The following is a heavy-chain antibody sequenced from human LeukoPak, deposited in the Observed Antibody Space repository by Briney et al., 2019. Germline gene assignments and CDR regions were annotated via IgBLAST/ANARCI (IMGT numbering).Heavy chain of an antibody. Sequence: GGSLRLSCAACGFAVSDNYMSWVRQAPGKGLEWVSVIYDVRSTYYADSVRGRFTISRDNSKNTVYLQMNSLRAEDTAVYYCARDLSGSSREAGDYWGQGALVTVSS. V-gene: IGHV3-53*01. CDR3: ARDLSGSSREAGDY. CDR2: IYDVRST. CDR1: GFAVSDNY. J-gene: IGHJ4*02. D-gene: IGHD3-10*01.